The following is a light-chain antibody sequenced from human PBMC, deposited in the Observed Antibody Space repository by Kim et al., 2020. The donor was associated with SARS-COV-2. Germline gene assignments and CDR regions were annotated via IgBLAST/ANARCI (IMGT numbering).Light chain of an antibody. CDR3: QQYKNWWT. CDR1: QSVSID. V-gene: IGKV3-15*01. J-gene: IGKJ1*01. Sequence: EIVMTQSPATLSVSPGGRATLSCRASQSVSIDLAWYQQNPGQAPRLLIYGASTRATGIPARFGGSGSGTEFTFTISSLQSEDFAVYYCQQYKNWWTFGQGTKVDIK. CDR2: GAS.